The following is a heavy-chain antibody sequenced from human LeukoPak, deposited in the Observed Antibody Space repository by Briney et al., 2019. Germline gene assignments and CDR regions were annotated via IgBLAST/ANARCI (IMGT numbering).Heavy chain of an antibody. CDR1: GYTFTNYG. D-gene: IGHD3-10*01. V-gene: IGHV1-24*01. J-gene: IGHJ3*02. CDR2: FDPEDGET. CDR3: ATFSWFGEFSIDAFDI. Sequence: ASVKVSCKASGYTFTNYGISWVRQAPGQGLEWMGGFDPEDGETIYAQKFQGRVTMTEDTSTDTAYMELSSLRSEDTAVYYCATFSWFGEFSIDAFDIWGQGTMVTVSS.